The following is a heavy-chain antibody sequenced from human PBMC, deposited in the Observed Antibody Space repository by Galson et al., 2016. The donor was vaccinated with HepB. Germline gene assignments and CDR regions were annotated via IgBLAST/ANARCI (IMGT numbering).Heavy chain of an antibody. CDR1: GITVTRNY. D-gene: IGHD5-24*01. J-gene: IGHJ4*02. CDR3: SSAPTITTIWDS. Sequence: SLRLSCAASGITVTRNYISWVRQAPGKGLEWVAILYSGGTAVYADSVKGRFTISRDDSKNTVDLQMTSLRVEETAMYFCSSAPTITTIWDSWGQGTLVTVSS. V-gene: IGHV3-53*01. CDR2: LYSGGTA.